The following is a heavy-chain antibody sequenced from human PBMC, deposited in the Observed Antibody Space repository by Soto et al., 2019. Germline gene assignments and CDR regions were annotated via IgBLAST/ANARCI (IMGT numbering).Heavy chain of an antibody. V-gene: IGHV4-59*01. CDR2: ILHSGSS. CDR1: GGSISNYY. Sequence: SETLSLTCTVSGGSISNYYWNWIRQSPGKGFEWIGYILHSGSSNYYSSLKSRVTLSIDTSKNQLSLNLRSVTAADTAVYHSARARNWYGRYVYNPLDAFDIWGHGTMVTVSS. D-gene: IGHD6-13*01. CDR3: ARARNWYGRYVYNPLDAFDI. J-gene: IGHJ3*02.